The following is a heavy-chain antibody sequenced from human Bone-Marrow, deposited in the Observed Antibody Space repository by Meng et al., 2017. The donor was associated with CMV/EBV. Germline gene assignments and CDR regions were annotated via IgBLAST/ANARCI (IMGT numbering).Heavy chain of an antibody. CDR3: AAGSQTTVTTLGFDY. D-gene: IGHD4-17*01. CDR1: GFTFSSSA. Sequence: KISCAASGFTFSSSAVQWVRQARGQRLEWIGWIVVGSGNTNYAQKFQERVTITRDMSTSTAYMELSSLRSEDTAVYYCAAGSQTTVTTLGFDYWGQGTRVTVSS. CDR2: IVVGSGNT. V-gene: IGHV1-58*01. J-gene: IGHJ4*02.